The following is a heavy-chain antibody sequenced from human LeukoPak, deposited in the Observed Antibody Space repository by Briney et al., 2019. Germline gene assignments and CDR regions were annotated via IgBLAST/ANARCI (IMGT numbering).Heavy chain of an antibody. CDR1: GFTFSSYA. CDR2: ISYDGSNK. D-gene: IGHD3-10*01. J-gene: IGHJ4*02. Sequence: GGSLRLSCAASGFTFSSYAMSWVRQAPGKGLEWVAVISYDGSNKYYADSVKGRFTISRDNSKNTLYLQMNSLRPEDTAVYYCAQDIMIRGVLDYWGQGTLVTVSS. CDR3: AQDIMIRGVLDY. V-gene: IGHV3-30*18.